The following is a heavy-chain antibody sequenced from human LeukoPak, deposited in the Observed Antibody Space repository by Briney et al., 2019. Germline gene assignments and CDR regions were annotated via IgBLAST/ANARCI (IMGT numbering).Heavy chain of an antibody. D-gene: IGHD2-15*01. V-gene: IGHV4-61*02. J-gene: IGHJ5*02. CDR3: ARVDGSCSGGSCPSGSWFDP. CDR2: IYTSGST. CDR1: GGSISSGTYY. Sequence: SETLSLTCTVSGGSISSGTYYWSWIRQPAGKGLEWIGRIYTSGSTNYNSSLKSRVIISVDTSKNQFSLKLNSVTAADTAVYYCARVDGSCSGGSCPSGSWFDPWGQGTLVTVSS.